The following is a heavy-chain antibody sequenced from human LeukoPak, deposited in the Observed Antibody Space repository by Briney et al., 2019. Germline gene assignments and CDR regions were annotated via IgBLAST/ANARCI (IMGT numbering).Heavy chain of an antibody. D-gene: IGHD6-19*01. CDR3: ARGGIAVAGTFDP. CDR2: IYYSGST. Sequence: PSETLSLTCTVSGGSISSYYWSWIRQPPGKGLEWIGYIYYSGSTNYNPSLKSRVTISADTSKNQFSLKLSSVTAADTAVYYCARGGIAVAGTFDPWGQGTLVTVSS. V-gene: IGHV4-59*01. CDR1: GGSISSYY. J-gene: IGHJ5*02.